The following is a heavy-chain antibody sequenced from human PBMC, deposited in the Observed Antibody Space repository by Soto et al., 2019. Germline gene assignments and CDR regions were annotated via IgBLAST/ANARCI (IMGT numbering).Heavy chain of an antibody. J-gene: IGHJ4*02. Sequence: EVQLVESGGALVQPGGSLRLSCVASGFTFSSSFMGWVRQAPGKGLEWVANINQVGGGTYYVDSVEGRFTISRDNAKDSLYLQMNSLRGEDTAVYYCARYFRGSGRYFFDYWGQGTLVTVSS. CDR3: ARYFRGSGRYFFDY. D-gene: IGHD6-19*01. V-gene: IGHV3-7*03. CDR2: INQVGGGT. CDR1: GFTFSSSF.